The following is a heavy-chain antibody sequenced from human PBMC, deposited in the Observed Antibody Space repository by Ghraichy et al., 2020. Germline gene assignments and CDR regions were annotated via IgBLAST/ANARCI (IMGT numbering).Heavy chain of an antibody. D-gene: IGHD2-15*01. CDR1: GFTFSNYW. CDR2: IDTDGSST. CDR3: ARGFSCSGGSCYDSPFDY. V-gene: IGHV3-74*01. Sequence: LSLTCAASGFTFSNYWLHWVRQAPGKGLVWVSHIDTDGSSTNYADSVKGRFTISRDRAKNTLYLQMNGLRPEDTAVYYCARGFSCSGGSCYDSPFDYWGQGTLVTVSS. J-gene: IGHJ4*02.